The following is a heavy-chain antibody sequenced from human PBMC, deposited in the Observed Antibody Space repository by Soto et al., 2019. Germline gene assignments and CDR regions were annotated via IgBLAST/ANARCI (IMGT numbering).Heavy chain of an antibody. D-gene: IGHD3-10*01. CDR3: ARQLVRDGMDV. CDR2: VFYSGST. Sequence: QMQLQESGPGLVKPSETLSLTCAVSGGSISSSSYYWVWISQPPGKGLEWIASVFYSGSTYYNPSLKSRVTISVDTSKNQCSLKVSSVTAADTAVYYCARQLVRDGMDVWGQGTTVTVSS. J-gene: IGHJ6*02. CDR1: GGSISSSSYY. V-gene: IGHV4-39*01.